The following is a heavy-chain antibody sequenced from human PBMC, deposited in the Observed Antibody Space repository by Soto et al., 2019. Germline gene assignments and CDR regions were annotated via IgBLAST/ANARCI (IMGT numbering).Heavy chain of an antibody. J-gene: IGHJ3*02. Sequence: GGSLRLSCAASGFTFSGSAMHWVRQASGKGLEWVGRIRSKANSYATAYAASVKGRFTISRDDSKNTAYLQMNSLKTEDTAMYYCVRVKGGGAFDIWGHGTLVTVSS. V-gene: IGHV3-73*01. CDR3: VRVKGGGAFDI. CDR2: IRSKANSYAT. CDR1: GFTFSGSA. D-gene: IGHD3-10*01.